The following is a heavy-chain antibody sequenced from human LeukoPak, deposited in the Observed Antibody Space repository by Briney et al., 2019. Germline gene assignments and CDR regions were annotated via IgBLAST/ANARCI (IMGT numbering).Heavy chain of an antibody. CDR2: INPNSGGT. CDR3: ARDLDFWSGYYGY. Sequence: ASVKVSCKASGYTFTGYYMHWVRQAAGQGLEWMGWINPNSGGTNYAQKFQGRVTMTRDTSISTAYMELSRLRSDDTAVYYCARDLDFWSGYYGYWGQGTLVTVSS. V-gene: IGHV1-2*02. CDR1: GYTFTGYY. D-gene: IGHD3-3*01. J-gene: IGHJ4*02.